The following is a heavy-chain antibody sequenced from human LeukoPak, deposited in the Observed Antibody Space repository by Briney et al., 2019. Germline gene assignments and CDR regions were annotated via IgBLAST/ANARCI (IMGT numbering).Heavy chain of an antibody. CDR2: VHYSGST. J-gene: IGHJ4*02. CDR3: ARSGSGYLRYYFDY. V-gene: IGHV4-59*12. D-gene: IGHD5-12*01. Sequence: SETLSLTCSVSGGSISGFYWTWLRQSPEKGLEWIGHVHYSGSTGYNPSLKSRFTISVDTSKNQFSLTVSSVTAADTAVYYCARSGSGYLRYYFDYWGQGTLVTVSS. CDR1: GGSISGFY.